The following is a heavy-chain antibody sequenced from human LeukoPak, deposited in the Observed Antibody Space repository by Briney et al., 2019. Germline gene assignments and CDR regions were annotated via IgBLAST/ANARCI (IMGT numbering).Heavy chain of an antibody. CDR2: IRAYNGNT. D-gene: IGHD5-24*01. CDR3: ARKGDNSDAFDI. J-gene: IGHJ3*02. V-gene: IGHV1-18*04. CDR1: GYTFTSYY. Sequence: ASVKVSCKASGYTFTSYYMHWVRQAPGQGLEWMGWIRAYNGNTNYAQKLQGRVTMTTDTSTSTAYMELRSLRSDDTAVYYCARKGDNSDAFDIWGQGTMVTVSS.